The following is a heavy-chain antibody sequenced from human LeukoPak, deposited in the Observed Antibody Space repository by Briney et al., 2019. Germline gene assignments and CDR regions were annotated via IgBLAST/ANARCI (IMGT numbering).Heavy chain of an antibody. Sequence: GGSLRLSCAASGFTFSSYSMNWVRQAPGKGLEWVSYISSSSSTIYYADSVKGRFTISRDNAKNSLYLQMNSLRAEDTAVYYCARAGITIFGVVSVFDYWGQGTLVTVSS. CDR3: ARAGITIFGVVSVFDY. V-gene: IGHV3-48*04. CDR1: GFTFSSYS. D-gene: IGHD3-3*01. CDR2: ISSSSSTI. J-gene: IGHJ4*02.